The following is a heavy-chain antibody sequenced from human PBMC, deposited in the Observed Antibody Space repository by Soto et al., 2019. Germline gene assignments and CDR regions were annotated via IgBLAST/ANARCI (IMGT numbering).Heavy chain of an antibody. J-gene: IGHJ4*02. CDR1: GGTFSSHS. CDR3: AREVGYGDFSAALLD. V-gene: IGHV1-69*01. Sequence: VQLMQSGAEVKQPGSSVKVSCKASGGTFSSHSINWVRQAPGQGLEWMGGIITLFGTANYAQNFQGRVTITADQSTSTAYMELNSLRSDGTAVYYCAREVGYGDFSAALLDWGQGTLVTVYS. CDR2: IITLFGTA. D-gene: IGHD4-17*01.